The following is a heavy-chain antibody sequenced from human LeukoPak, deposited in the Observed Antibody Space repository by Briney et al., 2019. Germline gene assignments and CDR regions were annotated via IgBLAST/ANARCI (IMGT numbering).Heavy chain of an antibody. V-gene: IGHV4-4*02. D-gene: IGHD3-10*01. CDR1: GGSISSSNW. CDR2: IYHTGST. CDR3: ARMAVVRGPVGLDV. Sequence: SETLSLTCAVSGGSISSSNWRSWVRQPPGKGLEWIGEIYHTGSTNNNPSLRSRVTILVDKSKNQFSLRLTSVTAADTAVYYCARMAVVRGPVGLDVWGQGTTVTVSS. J-gene: IGHJ6*02.